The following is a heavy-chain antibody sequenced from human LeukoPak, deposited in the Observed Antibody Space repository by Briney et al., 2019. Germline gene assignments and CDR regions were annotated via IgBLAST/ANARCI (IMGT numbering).Heavy chain of an antibody. Sequence: KAGGSLRLSCAASGFTVSTNFINWVRQAPGKGLEWVASINRGATYIYYADSMKGRFTISRDDAKSSLYLQMNSLRAEDTAVYYCVRLRRNSDSSGYYYYYDYWGQGILVTVSS. CDR2: INRGATYI. CDR3: VRLRRNSDSSGYYYYYDY. D-gene: IGHD3-22*01. V-gene: IGHV3-21*01. J-gene: IGHJ4*02. CDR1: GFTVSTNF.